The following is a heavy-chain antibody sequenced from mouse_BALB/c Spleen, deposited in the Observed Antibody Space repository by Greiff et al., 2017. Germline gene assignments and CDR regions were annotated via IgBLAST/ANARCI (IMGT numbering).Heavy chain of an antibody. J-gene: IGHJ4*01. CDR2: ISSGSSTI. Sequence: DVKLVESGGCLVQPGGSRKLSCAASGFTFSSFGMHWVRQAPEKGLEWVAYISSGSSTIYYADTVKGRFTISRDHPKNTLFLQMTSLRSEDTAMYYCARWGVYYAMDYWGQGTSVTVSS. CDR1: GFTFSSFG. CDR3: ARWGVYYAMDY. V-gene: IGHV5-17*02.